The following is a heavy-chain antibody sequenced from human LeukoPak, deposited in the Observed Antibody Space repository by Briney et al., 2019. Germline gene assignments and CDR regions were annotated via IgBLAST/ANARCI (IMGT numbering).Heavy chain of an antibody. CDR1: GFAFGSEA. CDR3: AKDSSITMIVTLLFDY. Sequence: GGSLRLSCAVSGFAFGSEAMSCVRQSPARGLEWFASISPGGGTTYYADYVKGRFTISRDNSKNSLFVQMNSMRAEDTDVYYCAKDSSITMIVTLLFDYWGQGTLVTVSS. V-gene: IGHV3-23*01. CDR2: ISPGGGTT. D-gene: IGHD3-22*01. J-gene: IGHJ4*02.